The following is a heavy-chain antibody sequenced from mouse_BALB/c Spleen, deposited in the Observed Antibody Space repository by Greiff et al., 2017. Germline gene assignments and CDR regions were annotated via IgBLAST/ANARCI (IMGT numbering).Heavy chain of an antibody. CDR3: ARSCYYGNYAYAMDY. V-gene: IGHV1S26*01. D-gene: IGHD2-1*01. J-gene: IGHJ4*01. CDR1: GYAFTSYN. Sequence: VQLQQSGPELVKPGASVKVSCKASGYAFTSYNMYWVKQRPGQGLEWIGYINPSSGYTNYNQKFMDKATLTADKSSSTAYMQLSSLTSEDSAVYYCARSCYYGNYAYAMDYWGQGTSVTVSS. CDR2: INPSSGYT.